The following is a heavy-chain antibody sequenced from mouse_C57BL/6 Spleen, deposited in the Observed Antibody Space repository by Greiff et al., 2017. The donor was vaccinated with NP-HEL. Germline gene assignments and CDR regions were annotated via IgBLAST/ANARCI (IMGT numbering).Heavy chain of an antibody. CDR1: GYAFSSYC. J-gene: IGHJ2*01. CDR2: IYPGDGDT. D-gene: IGHD4-1*01. CDR3: ARGLVFDY. Sequence: QVQLQQSGPELVQPSPSVSISCKASGYAFSSYCMNWVQQLPGKGLEWLGQIYPGDGDTNNNGMFKGKATLTADKSSSTAYMHLSSLTSEDSAVYFCARGLVFDYWGQGTTLTVSA. V-gene: IGHV1-80*01.